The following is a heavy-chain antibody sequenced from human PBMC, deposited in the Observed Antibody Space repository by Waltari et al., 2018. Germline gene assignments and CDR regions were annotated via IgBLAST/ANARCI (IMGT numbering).Heavy chain of an antibody. CDR1: GGSISSGSYY. CDR2: IYTSGST. D-gene: IGHD3-22*01. J-gene: IGHJ4*02. Sequence: QVQLQESGPGLVKPSQTLSLTCTVSGGSISSGSYYWSWIRQPAGKGLEWIGRIYTSGSTNYNPSLKSRVTISVDTSKNQFSLKLSSVTAADTAVYYCARDGYYDSSGYYYVGDWGQGTLVTVSS. V-gene: IGHV4-61*02. CDR3: ARDGYYDSSGYYYVGD.